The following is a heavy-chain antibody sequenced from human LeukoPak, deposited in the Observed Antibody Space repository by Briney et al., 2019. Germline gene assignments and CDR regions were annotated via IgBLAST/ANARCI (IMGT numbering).Heavy chain of an antibody. D-gene: IGHD2-15*01. CDR3: ARARRYCSGGSCYVRLAY. Sequence: SETLSLTCAVYGGSLSGYYWSGIRQPPGKGREGGGRIHCSGSSYNTTSITRRLTFSIHTSDNQSALKLRSVTAADTAVIYCARARRYCSGGSCYVRLAYWGQGTLVTVYS. CDR1: GGSLSGYY. CDR2: IHCSGSS. J-gene: IGHJ1*01. V-gene: IGHV4-34*01.